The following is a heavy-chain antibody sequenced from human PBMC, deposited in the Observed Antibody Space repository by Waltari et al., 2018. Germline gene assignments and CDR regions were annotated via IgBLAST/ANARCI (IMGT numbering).Heavy chain of an antibody. J-gene: IGHJ6*03. CDR1: GGSISSYY. D-gene: IGHD6-6*01. CDR2: IYYSGST. V-gene: IGHV4-59*01. CDR3: ARVSAHSSSSGRYYYYYMDV. Sequence: QVQLQESGPGLVKPSETLSLTCTVSGGSISSYYWSWIRQPPGKGLEWIGYIYYSGSTNYNPSLKSRVTISVDTSKNQFSLKLSSVTAADTAVYYCARVSAHSSSSGRYYYYYMDVWGKGTTVTISS.